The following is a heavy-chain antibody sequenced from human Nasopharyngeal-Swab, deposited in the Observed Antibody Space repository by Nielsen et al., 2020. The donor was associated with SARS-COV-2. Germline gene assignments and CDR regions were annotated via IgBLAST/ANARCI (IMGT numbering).Heavy chain of an antibody. D-gene: IGHD1-26*01. Sequence: ESLNLSCAASGFTFSSYSMHWVRQAPGKGLEWVSSISSSSSYIYYAASVKGRFTISRDNAKNALYLQMNSLRAEDTAVYYCARVGGATNHYYYYMDVWRHGPTVTVSS. J-gene: IGHJ6*03. CDR2: ISSSSSYI. V-gene: IGHV3-21*01. CDR3: ARVGGATNHYYYYMDV. CDR1: GFTFSSYS.